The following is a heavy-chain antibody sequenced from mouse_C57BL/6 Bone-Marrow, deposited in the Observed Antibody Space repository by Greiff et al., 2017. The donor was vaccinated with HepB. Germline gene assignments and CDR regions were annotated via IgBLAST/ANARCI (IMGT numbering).Heavy chain of an antibody. Sequence: VQLQQSGAELVKPGASAKLSCTASGFNIKDYYMHWVKQRTEQGLEWMGRIDPEDGETKYAPKFQGKSTITADTSSNTAYLQLSILTSEDTAVYYCASYDYGHSYPTHYWGHGTSFTVSP. D-gene: IGHD2-4*01. J-gene: IGHJ4*01. CDR3: ASYDYGHSYPTHY. CDR1: GFNIKDYY. V-gene: IGHV14-2*01. CDR2: IDPEDGET.